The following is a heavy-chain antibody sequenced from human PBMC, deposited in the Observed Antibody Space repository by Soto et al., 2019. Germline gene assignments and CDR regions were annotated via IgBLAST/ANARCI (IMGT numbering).Heavy chain of an antibody. Sequence: SETLSLTCVVSGGSISSSSYYWDWIRQPPGKGLEWIGTIYYSGTSNYNPSLTGRVTISVDTSKNQFSLKLTSVTAADTAVYYCARNAIGVVVPAAIRNWGQGSLVTVSS. CDR3: ARNAIGVVVPAAIRN. CDR1: GGSISSSSYY. V-gene: IGHV4-39*01. J-gene: IGHJ4*02. D-gene: IGHD2-15*01. CDR2: IYYSGTS.